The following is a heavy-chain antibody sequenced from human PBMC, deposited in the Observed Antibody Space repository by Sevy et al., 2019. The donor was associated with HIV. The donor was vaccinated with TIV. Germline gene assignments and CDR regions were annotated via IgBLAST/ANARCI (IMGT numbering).Heavy chain of an antibody. Sequence: GGSLRLSCAASGFSFSNYWMSWVRQAPGKGLEWVPNIKRDGSEKYYVASVKGRFTISRDNAKTSLFLQMNSLRGEDTAVYYCARDCSSASCLWGMDVWGQGTTVTVSS. CDR2: IKRDGSEK. CDR3: ARDCSSASCLWGMDV. CDR1: GFSFSNYW. J-gene: IGHJ6*02. V-gene: IGHV3-7*03. D-gene: IGHD2-2*01.